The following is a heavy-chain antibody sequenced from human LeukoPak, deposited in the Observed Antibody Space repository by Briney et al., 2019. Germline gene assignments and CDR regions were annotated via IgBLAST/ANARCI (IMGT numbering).Heavy chain of an antibody. CDR1: GFAFSSYW. CDR3: ARGMYSGAFDI. V-gene: IGHV3-7*02. J-gene: IGHJ3*02. D-gene: IGHD1-26*01. Sequence: GGSLRLSCAASGFAFSSYWMSWVRQAPGKGLEWVANIKGDGSDKYYLDSLKGRFTVSRDNAKNSLYLQVNSLRAEDTAVYYCARGMYSGAFDIWGQGTMVTVSS. CDR2: IKGDGSDK.